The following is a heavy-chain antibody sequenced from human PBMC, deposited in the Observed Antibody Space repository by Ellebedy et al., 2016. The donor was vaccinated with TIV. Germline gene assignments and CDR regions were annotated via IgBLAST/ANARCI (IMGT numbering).Heavy chain of an antibody. CDR3: ARDLDKSSGWYGGAAY. J-gene: IGHJ4*02. CDR1: GITFSSFA. CDR2: ISHDGSSQ. D-gene: IGHD6-19*01. Sequence: GESLKISCAASGITFSSFAMHWVRQAPGKGLEWVAVISHDGSSQYYADSVKGRFTVSRDNSMTTVYLEMNGLRAEDTALYYCARDLDKSSGWYGGAAYWGQGTQVTVSS. V-gene: IGHV3-30-3*01.